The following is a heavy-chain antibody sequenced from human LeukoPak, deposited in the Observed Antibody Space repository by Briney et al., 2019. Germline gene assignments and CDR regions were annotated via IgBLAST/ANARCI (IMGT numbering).Heavy chain of an antibody. Sequence: SETLSLTCTVSGGSISSGGYYWSWIRQHPGKGLEWIGYIFYSGSTYYNPSLKSRVTISVDTSKNQFSLKLTSVTAADTAVYYCTRDVPRSAGYPDNWGQGTLVTVSS. V-gene: IGHV4-31*03. CDR3: TRDVPRSAGYPDN. CDR2: IFYSGST. CDR1: GGSISSGGYY. D-gene: IGHD2-15*01. J-gene: IGHJ4*02.